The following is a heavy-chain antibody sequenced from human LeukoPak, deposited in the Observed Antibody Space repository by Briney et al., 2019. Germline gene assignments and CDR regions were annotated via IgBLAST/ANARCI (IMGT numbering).Heavy chain of an antibody. V-gene: IGHV2-5*02. CDR3: VHSNGTTTGGAFDI. D-gene: IGHD4-17*01. Sequence: SGPTLANPTQTLTLTCTFPGFSLNTGGVTVCWIRQPPRKALDWLALIYSDDDKRYSPSLKSRLTIIKGTSKNQVVLTMTNMDPVDTGTYYCVHSNGTTTGGAFDIWGQGTRVSVSS. J-gene: IGHJ3*02. CDR2: IYSDDDK. CDR1: GFSLNTGGVT.